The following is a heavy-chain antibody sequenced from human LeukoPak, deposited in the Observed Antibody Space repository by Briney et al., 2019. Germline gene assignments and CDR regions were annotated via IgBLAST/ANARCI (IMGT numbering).Heavy chain of an antibody. CDR2: INSDGSST. CDR3: VRGVTYNWNYGNY. D-gene: IGHD1-7*01. Sequence: GGSLRLSCAASGVTFSSYWMHWVRQAPGKGLVWVSRINSDGSSTSYADSVKGRFTISRDNAKNTLYLQMNSLRAEDTAVYYCVRGVTYNWNYGNYWGQGTLVTVSS. J-gene: IGHJ4*02. CDR1: GVTFSSYW. V-gene: IGHV3-74*01.